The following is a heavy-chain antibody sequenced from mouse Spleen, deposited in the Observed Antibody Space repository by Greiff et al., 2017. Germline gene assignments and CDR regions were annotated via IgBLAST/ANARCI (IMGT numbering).Heavy chain of an antibody. J-gene: IGHJ2*01. CDR1: GYSFTGYY. V-gene: IGHV1-42*01. Sequence: VQLQQSGPELVKPGASVKISCKASGYSFTGYYMNWVKQSPEKSLEWIGEINPSTGGTNYNQKFKAKATLTVDKSSSTAYMQLKSLTSEDSAVYYCASYGYDYFDYWGQGTTLTVSS. CDR3: ASYGYDYFDY. CDR2: INPSTGGT. D-gene: IGHD2-2*01.